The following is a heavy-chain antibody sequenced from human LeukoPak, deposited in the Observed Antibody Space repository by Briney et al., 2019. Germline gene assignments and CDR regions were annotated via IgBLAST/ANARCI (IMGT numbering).Heavy chain of an antibody. CDR3: ASLYSSSADAFDI. J-gene: IGHJ3*02. D-gene: IGHD6-13*01. CDR1: GGSFSGYY. Sequence: SETLSLTCAVYGGSFSGYYWSWIRQPPGKGLEWIGEINHSGSTYYNPSLKSRVTTSVDTSKNQFSLKLSSVTAADTAVYYCASLYSSSADAFDIWGQGTMVTVSS. V-gene: IGHV4-34*01. CDR2: INHSGST.